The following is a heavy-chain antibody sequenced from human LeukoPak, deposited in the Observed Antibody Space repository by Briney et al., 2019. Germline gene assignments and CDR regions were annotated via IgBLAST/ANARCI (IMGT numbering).Heavy chain of an antibody. CDR1: GGSISSYY. Sequence: RASETLSLTCTVSGGSISSYYWSWIRQPAGKGLEWIGRIYTSGSTNYNPSLKSRVTMSVDTPKNQFSLKLSPVTAADTAVYYCARGGGYYDFWSGYADAFDIWGQGTMVTVSS. D-gene: IGHD3-3*01. CDR2: IYTSGST. J-gene: IGHJ3*02. V-gene: IGHV4-4*07. CDR3: ARGGGYYDFWSGYADAFDI.